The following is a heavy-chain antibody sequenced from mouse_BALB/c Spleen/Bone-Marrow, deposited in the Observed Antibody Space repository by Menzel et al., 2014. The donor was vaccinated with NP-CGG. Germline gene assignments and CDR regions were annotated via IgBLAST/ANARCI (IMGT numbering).Heavy chain of an antibody. V-gene: IGHV1-77*01. J-gene: IGHJ4*01. Sequence: QVQLQQSGPELVKPGASVKMSCKASGYTYTDYVIRWVKQSTGQGLEWIGETDPGSGRSFYNEKFKAKATLTADKSANTAYMQLSSLTSEDSAVYCCARDGNYAVLDYWGQGTSVTVSS. CDR3: ARDGNYAVLDY. CDR2: TDPGSGRS. D-gene: IGHD2-1*01. CDR1: GYTYTDYV.